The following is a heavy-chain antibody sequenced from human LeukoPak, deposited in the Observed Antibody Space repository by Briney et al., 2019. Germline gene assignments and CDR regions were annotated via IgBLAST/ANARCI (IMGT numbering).Heavy chain of an antibody. Sequence: SVTVSCTASGGTFSSYAISWVRQAPGQGLEWMGRIIPILGIANYAQKFQGRVTITADKSTSTAYMELSSLRSEDTAVYYCARALPGIAAAGEDYWGQGTLVTVSS. J-gene: IGHJ4*02. CDR1: GGTFSSYA. CDR3: ARALPGIAAAGEDY. CDR2: IIPILGIA. D-gene: IGHD6-13*01. V-gene: IGHV1-69*04.